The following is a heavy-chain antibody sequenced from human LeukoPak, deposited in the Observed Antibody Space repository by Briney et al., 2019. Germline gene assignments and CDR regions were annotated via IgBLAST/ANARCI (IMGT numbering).Heavy chain of an antibody. Sequence: GGSLRLSCAASGFTFSSYSMNWVRQAPGKGLEWVACISNSGSTTFHADSVKGRFTISRDNAKNALFLQMNSLRAEDTAVYYCTTKSTYWGQGTLVTVSS. V-gene: IGHV3-48*04. CDR3: TTKSTY. CDR1: GFTFSSYS. CDR2: ISNSGSTT. J-gene: IGHJ4*02. D-gene: IGHD2/OR15-2a*01.